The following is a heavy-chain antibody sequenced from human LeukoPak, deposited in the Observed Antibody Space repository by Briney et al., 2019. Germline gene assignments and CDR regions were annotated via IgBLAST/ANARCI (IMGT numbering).Heavy chain of an antibody. D-gene: IGHD3-10*01. CDR3: ARVGTYYRSLDS. J-gene: IGHJ4*02. V-gene: IGHV4-59*01. CDR2: IYHSGGT. Sequence: SETLSLTCTVSGGSINDASWNWIRKPPGQGLEWIGYIYHSGGTNYNPSLKSRVTISLDTSKNQFSLKLSSVTAADTAVYYCARVGTYYRSLDSWGQGTLVTVSS. CDR1: GGSINDAS.